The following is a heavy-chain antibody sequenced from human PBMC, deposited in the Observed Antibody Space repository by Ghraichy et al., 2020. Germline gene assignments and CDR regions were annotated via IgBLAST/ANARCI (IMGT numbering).Heavy chain of an antibody. D-gene: IGHD6-19*01. J-gene: IGHJ5*02. CDR3: ARHLAIAVAGIAFRFDP. V-gene: IGHV4-39*01. CDR2: IYYSGST. Sequence: SETLSLTCTVSGGSISSSSYYWGWIRQPPGKGLEWIGSIYYSGSTYYNPSLKSRVTISVDTSKNQFSLKLSSVTAADTAVYYCARHLAIAVAGIAFRFDPWGQGTLVTVSS. CDR1: GGSISSSSYY.